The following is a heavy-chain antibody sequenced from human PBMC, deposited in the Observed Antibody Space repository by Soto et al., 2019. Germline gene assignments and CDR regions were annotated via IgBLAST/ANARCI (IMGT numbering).Heavy chain of an antibody. CDR3: ARDRGLTPYFDY. CDR2: IYHSGST. D-gene: IGHD1-26*01. CDR1: GGSISSCYY. Sequence: SETLSLTCTVSGGSISSCYYWGWIRQPPGKGLEWIWSIYHSGSTYYNPSLKSRVTISVDTSKNQISLKLSSVTAADTAVYYCARDRGLTPYFDYWGQGTLVTVSS. V-gene: IGHV4-38-2*02. J-gene: IGHJ4*02.